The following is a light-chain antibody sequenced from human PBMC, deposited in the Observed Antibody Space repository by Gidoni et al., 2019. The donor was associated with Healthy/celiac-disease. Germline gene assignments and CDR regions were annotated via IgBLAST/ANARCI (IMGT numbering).Light chain of an antibody. Sequence: DIQMTQSPSTLSASVGDRVTITCRASQSISSWLAWYQQKPGKAPKLLIYVAYSLESGVPSRFSGSGSGTEFTLTISSLQPDDFATYYCQQYNRYSWTFGQGTKVEIK. CDR3: QQYNRYSWT. CDR1: QSISSW. V-gene: IGKV1-5*01. CDR2: VAY. J-gene: IGKJ1*01.